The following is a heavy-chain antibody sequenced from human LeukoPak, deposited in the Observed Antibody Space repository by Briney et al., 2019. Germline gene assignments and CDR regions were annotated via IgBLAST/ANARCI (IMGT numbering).Heavy chain of an antibody. CDR3: ARVQRTNWGSFDY. CDR2: INSDGSST. D-gene: IGHD7-27*01. Sequence: VWSLSLSVALTSVDVGRGWMEWVRGARGKRIVWVSRINSDGSSTSYADSVKGRFTISRDNAKNTLYLQMNSLRAEDTAVYYCARVQRTNWGSFDYWGQGTLVTVSS. V-gene: IGHV3-74*01. CDR1: SVDVGRGW. J-gene: IGHJ4*02.